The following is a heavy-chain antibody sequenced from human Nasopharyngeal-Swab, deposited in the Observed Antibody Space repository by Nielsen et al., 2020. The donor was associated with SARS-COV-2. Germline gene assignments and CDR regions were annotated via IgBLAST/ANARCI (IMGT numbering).Heavy chain of an antibody. D-gene: IGHD2-15*01. CDR1: GFTLRKYV. CDR3: AAGSDY. CDR2: ISYDGNYK. V-gene: IGHV3-30-3*01. Sequence: GESLKISCTASGFTLRKYVMYWVRQAPGMGLEWVASISYDGNYKSYADSVKGRFTVSRDDSENTLYLQVSSLKTKDTAVYYCAAGSDYWGQGTLVTVSS. J-gene: IGHJ4*02.